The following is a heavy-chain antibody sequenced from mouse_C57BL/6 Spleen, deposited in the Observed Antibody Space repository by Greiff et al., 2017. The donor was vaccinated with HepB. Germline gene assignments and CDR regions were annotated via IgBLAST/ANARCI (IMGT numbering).Heavy chain of an antibody. V-gene: IGHV5-16*01. CDR1: GFTFSDYY. D-gene: IGHD1-1*01. CDR2: INYDGSST. J-gene: IGHJ1*03. CDR3: ARSTVEYFDV. Sequence: EVQRVESEGGLVQPGSSMKLSCTASGFTFSDYYMAWVRQVPEKGLEWVANINYDGSSTYYLDSLKSRFIISRDNAKNILYLQMSSLKSEDTATYYCARSTVEYFDVWGTGTTVTVSS.